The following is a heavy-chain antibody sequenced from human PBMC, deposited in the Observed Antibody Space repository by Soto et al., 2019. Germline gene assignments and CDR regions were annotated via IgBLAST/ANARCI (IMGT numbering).Heavy chain of an antibody. D-gene: IGHD2-2*02. J-gene: IGHJ5*02. CDR3: VRGSSCTTTTCYNLGWFAP. CDR1: GFNFSGFV. Sequence: GGSLKLSCATSGFNFSGFVMQWVRQAPGKGLEWVAVIWYDGSHKYYADSVKGRFTISRDDSKNTLYLQMNNLRVEDTAVYYCVRGSSCTTTTCYNLGWFAPWGPGTLVTVSS. V-gene: IGHV3-33*01. CDR2: IWYDGSHK.